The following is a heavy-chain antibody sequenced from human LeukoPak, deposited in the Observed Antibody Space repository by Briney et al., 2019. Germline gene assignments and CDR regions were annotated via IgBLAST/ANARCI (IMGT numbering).Heavy chain of an antibody. CDR3: ARGAPNSGSWEIDY. Sequence: GRSLRLSCAASGFTFSSYGMHWVRQAPGKGLEWVAVIWYDGSNKYYADSVKGRFTISRDNSKNTLYLQMNSLRAEDTAVYYCARGAPNSGSWEIDYWGQGTLVTVSS. CDR2: IWYDGSNK. J-gene: IGHJ4*02. V-gene: IGHV3-33*01. CDR1: GFTFSSYG. D-gene: IGHD6-13*01.